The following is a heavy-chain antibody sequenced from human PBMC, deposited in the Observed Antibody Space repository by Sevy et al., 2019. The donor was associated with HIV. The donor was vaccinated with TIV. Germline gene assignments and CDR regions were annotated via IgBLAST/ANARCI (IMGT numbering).Heavy chain of an antibody. J-gene: IGHJ3*02. CDR3: ASLPNNYYDSGGYSGNDAFDI. D-gene: IGHD3-22*01. V-gene: IGHV3-33*01. CDR1: GFTFSSYG. Sequence: GGSLRLSCAASGFTFSSYGMHWVRQAPGKGLEWVAVIWNDRSNKYYADSVKGQFTISRDNSKNTLYLQMNSLKADDTAVYYCASLPNNYYDSGGYSGNDAFDIWGQGTMVTVSS. CDR2: IWNDRSNK.